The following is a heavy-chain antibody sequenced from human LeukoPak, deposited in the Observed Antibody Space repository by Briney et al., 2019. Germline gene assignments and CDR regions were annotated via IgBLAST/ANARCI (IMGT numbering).Heavy chain of an antibody. Sequence: GGSLRLSCAASGFPFSSYSMNWVRQAPGKGLEWVSYISSSSSYIYYADSVKGRFTISRDNAQNSLFLQMNSLRAEDTAMYYCAKGTKPVMTIPDYWGQGILVTVSS. CDR1: GFPFSSYS. CDR3: AKGTKPVMTIPDY. J-gene: IGHJ4*02. CDR2: ISSSSSYI. V-gene: IGHV3-21*04. D-gene: IGHD1/OR15-1a*01.